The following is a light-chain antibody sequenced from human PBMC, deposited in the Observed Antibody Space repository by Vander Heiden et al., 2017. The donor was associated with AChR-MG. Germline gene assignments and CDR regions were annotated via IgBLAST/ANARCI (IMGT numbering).Light chain of an antibody. CDR3: AVWDDSLSGHVV. CDR2: STD. Sequence: QSVVTPPPSASGPPGQTVTIACSGSRSNIGSNPVNWFQQVPGTAPKLVIYSTDRRPSGVPDRFSGSKSGTSASLAVTGLQSEDEADYYCAVWDDSLSGHVVFGGGTKLT. J-gene: IGLJ2*01. V-gene: IGLV1-44*01. CDR1: RSNIGSNP.